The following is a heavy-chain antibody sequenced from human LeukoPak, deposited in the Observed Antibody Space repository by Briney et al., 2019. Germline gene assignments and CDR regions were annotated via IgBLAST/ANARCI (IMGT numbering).Heavy chain of an antibody. Sequence: SSETLSLTCTVSGGSISSSSYYWGWIRQPPGKGLEWIGSIYYSGSTYYNPSLKSRVTISVDTSKDQFSLKLSSVTAADTAVYYCATDSSGYYYGIRSDAFDIWGQGTMVTVSS. CDR2: IYYSGST. CDR1: GGSISSSSYY. CDR3: ATDSSGYYYGIRSDAFDI. J-gene: IGHJ3*02. D-gene: IGHD3-22*01. V-gene: IGHV4-39*02.